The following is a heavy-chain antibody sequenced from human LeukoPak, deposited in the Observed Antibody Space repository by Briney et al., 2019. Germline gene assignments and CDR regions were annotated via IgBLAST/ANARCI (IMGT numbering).Heavy chain of an antibody. CDR2: INHSGST. J-gene: IGHJ5*02. Sequence: SETLSLTCAVYGGSFSGYYWSWIRQPPGKGLEWIGEINHSGSTNYNPSLKSRVTISVDTSKNQFSLKLSSVTAADTAVYYCARDSWDSGSYWRSGFGWFDPWGQGTLVTVSS. D-gene: IGHD3-10*01. CDR3: ARDSWDSGSYWRSGFGWFDP. CDR1: GGSFSGYY. V-gene: IGHV4-34*01.